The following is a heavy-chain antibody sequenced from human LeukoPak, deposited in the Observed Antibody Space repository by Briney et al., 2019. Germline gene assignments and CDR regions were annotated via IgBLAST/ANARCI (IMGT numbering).Heavy chain of an antibody. CDR1: GYTFTGYY. J-gene: IGHJ4*02. CDR2: INPNSGGT. CDR3: ARVRCSSTSCYIFIY. V-gene: IGHV1-2*02. D-gene: IGHD2-2*02. Sequence: ASVKVSCKASGYTFTGYYMHWVRQAPGQGLEWMGWINPNSGGTNYAQKFQGRVTMTRDTSISTAYMELSRLRSDDTAVYYCARVRCSSTSCYIFIYWGQGTQVTVSS.